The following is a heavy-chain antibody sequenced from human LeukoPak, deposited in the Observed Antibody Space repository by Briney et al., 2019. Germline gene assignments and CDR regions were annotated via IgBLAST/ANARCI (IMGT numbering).Heavy chain of an antibody. CDR3: ARGEDDYGDPPLVRDYFDY. D-gene: IGHD4-17*01. V-gene: IGHV4-34*01. CDR2: IIHSGST. J-gene: IGHJ4*02. CDR1: GGSFSGYY. Sequence: SETLSLTCAVYGGSFSGYYWSWIRQPPGKGLEWIGEIIHSGSTNYNPSLKSRVTISLDTSKNQFSLKLSSVTAADTAVYYCARGEDDYGDPPLVRDYFDYWGQGTLVTVSS.